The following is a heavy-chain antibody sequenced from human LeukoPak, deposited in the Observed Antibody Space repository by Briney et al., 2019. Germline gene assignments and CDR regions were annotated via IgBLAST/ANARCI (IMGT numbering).Heavy chain of an antibody. V-gene: IGHV3-66*01. J-gene: IGHJ4*02. CDR3: ARIYN. CDR1: GITVSDNY. CDR2: IYSDGST. Sequence: GGSLRLSCAASGITVSDNYMSWVHQAPGKGLEWVSVIYSDGSTYYADSVKGRFTISRDSSKNTLYLQMNSLRADDTAVYYCARIYNWGQGTLVTVSS. D-gene: IGHD4-11*01.